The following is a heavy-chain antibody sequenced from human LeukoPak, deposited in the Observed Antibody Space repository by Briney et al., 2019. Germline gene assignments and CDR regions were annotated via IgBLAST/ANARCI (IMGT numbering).Heavy chain of an antibody. J-gene: IGHJ4*02. V-gene: IGHV3-33*08. CDR2: IWYDGSNK. CDR3: ARENGGYYDILTGYYSFDY. D-gene: IGHD3-9*01. Sequence: GGSLRLSCAASGFTFDDYAMHWVRQAPGKGLEWVAVIWYDGSNKYYADSVKGRFTISRDNSKNTLYLQMNSLRAEDTAVYYCARENGGYYDILTGYYSFDYWGQGTLVTVSS. CDR1: GFTFDDYA.